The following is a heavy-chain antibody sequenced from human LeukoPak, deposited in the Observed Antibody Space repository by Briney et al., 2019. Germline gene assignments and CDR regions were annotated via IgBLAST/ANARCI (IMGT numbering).Heavy chain of an antibody. D-gene: IGHD3-3*01. CDR2: SSGSGGST. CDR3: AKRYSDFWSGYFFDY. J-gene: IGHJ4*02. Sequence: PGASLRLSCAASGFTFTSYAMSWVRQAPGKGLEWVSASSGSGGSTYYADSVKGRFTISRDNSKNTLYLQMNSLRAEDTAVYYCAKRYSDFWSGYFFDYWGQGTLVTVSS. CDR1: GFTFTSYA. V-gene: IGHV3-23*01.